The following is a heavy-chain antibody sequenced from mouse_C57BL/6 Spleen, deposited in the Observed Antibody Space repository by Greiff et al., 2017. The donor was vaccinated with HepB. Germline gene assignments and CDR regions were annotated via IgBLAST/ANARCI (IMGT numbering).Heavy chain of an antibody. D-gene: IGHD2-4*01. Sequence: EVKLVESGGGLVQPGGSLSLSCAASGFTFTDYYMSWVRQPPGKALEWLGFIRNKANGYTTAYSASVKGRFTISRDNSQSILYLQMNALRAEDSATYYCARSYDYDDYAMDYWGQGTSVTVAS. CDR3: ARSYDYDDYAMDY. V-gene: IGHV7-3*01. CDR1: GFTFTDYY. J-gene: IGHJ4*01. CDR2: IRNKANGYTT.